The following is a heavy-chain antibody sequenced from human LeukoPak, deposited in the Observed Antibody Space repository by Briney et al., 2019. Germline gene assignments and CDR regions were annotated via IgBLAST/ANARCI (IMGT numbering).Heavy chain of an antibody. CDR2: IVVGSGNT. Sequence: GASVKVSCKASGYTFTGYYMHWVRQAPGQGLEWIGWIVVGSGNTNYAQKFQERVTITRDMSTSTAYMELSSLRSEDTAVYYCATVPSIVGALLDYWGQGTLVTVSS. CDR1: GYTFTGYY. V-gene: IGHV1-58*02. D-gene: IGHD1-26*01. CDR3: ATVPSIVGALLDY. J-gene: IGHJ4*02.